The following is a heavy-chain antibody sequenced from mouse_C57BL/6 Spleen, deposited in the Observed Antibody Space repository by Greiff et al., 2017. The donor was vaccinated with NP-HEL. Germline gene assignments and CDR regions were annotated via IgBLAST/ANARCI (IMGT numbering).Heavy chain of an antibody. CDR2: IDPENGDT. CDR1: GFNIKDDY. D-gene: IGHD2-5*01. J-gene: IGHJ2*01. V-gene: IGHV14-4*01. CDR3: TTDRAYSNVDY. Sequence: EVQLQESGAELVRPGASVKLSCTASGFNIKDDYMHWVKQRPEQGLEWIGWIDPENGDTEYASKFQGKATITADTSSNTAYLQLSSLTSEDTAVYYCTTDRAYSNVDYWGQGTTLTVSS.